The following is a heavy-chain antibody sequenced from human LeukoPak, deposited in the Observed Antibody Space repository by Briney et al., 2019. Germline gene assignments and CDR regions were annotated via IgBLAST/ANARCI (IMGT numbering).Heavy chain of an antibody. CDR1: GGSISSSSYY. J-gene: IGHJ5*02. V-gene: IGHV4-39*01. CDR2: IYYSGST. CDR3: ARSCCGGAAAGWFDP. Sequence: PSETLSLTCTVSGGSISSSSYYWGWIRQPPGKGLEWIGSIYYSGSTYYNPSLKSRVTISVDTSKNQFSLKLSSVTAADTAVYYCARSCCGGAAAGWFDPWGQGTLVTVSS. D-gene: IGHD2-21*01.